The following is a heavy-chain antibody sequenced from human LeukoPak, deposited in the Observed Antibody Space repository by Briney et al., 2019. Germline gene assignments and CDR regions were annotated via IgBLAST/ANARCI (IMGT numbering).Heavy chain of an antibody. CDR1: GFTFGDHA. V-gene: IGHV3-23*01. J-gene: IGHJ3*02. CDR2: ISGSSKSNSP. Sequence: GGSLRLSCAGSGFTFGDHAMSWVRQAPGKGLEWVSAISGSSKSNSPWYADSVRGRSTISRDNSKNTLYLQMNSLRAEDTAVYYCAKRSYGPREGPGIFDIWGQGTMVTVSS. D-gene: IGHD4-17*01. CDR3: AKRSYGPREGPGIFDI.